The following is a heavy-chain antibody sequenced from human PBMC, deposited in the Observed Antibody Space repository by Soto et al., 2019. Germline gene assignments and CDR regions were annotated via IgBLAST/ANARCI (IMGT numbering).Heavy chain of an antibody. D-gene: IGHD3-3*01. CDR1: GGSFSGYY. CDR3: AIVMASRGQRDFAS. V-gene: IGHV4-34*01. J-gene: IGHJ4*02. Sequence: QVQLQQWGAGLLKPSETLSLTCGVYGGSFSGYYWGWIRQPPGKGLEWIGEINPSGGTNYNPALKSRVTISGDTSKNQFSLKVTSVTAADTAVYSWAIVMASRGQRDFASWGQGTLVTVSS. CDR2: INPSGGT.